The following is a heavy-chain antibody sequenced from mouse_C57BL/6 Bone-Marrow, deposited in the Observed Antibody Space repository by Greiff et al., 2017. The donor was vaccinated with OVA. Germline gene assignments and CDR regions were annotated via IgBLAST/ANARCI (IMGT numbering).Heavy chain of an antibody. CDR3: ARCGNYAALFAY. CDR2: INPNNGGT. Sequence: EVQRVQSVPELVKPGASVKISCKASGYTFTDSYMNWVKQRHGQSLEWIGGINPNNGGTRYNQKFKGKATMTVDTSSSTAYLELRSLTSEDSAVXYCARCGNYAALFAYWGQGTLVTVSA. J-gene: IGHJ3*01. CDR1: GYTFTDSY. V-gene: IGHV1-26*01. D-gene: IGHD2-1*01.